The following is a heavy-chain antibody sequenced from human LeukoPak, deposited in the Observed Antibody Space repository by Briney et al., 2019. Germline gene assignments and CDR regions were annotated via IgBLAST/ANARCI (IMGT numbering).Heavy chain of an antibody. J-gene: IGHJ4*02. V-gene: IGHV3-53*01. Sequence: PGGSLRLSCAASGFTVSSNYMSWVRQAPGKGLEWVSVIYSGGSTYYADSVKGRFTISRDNSKNTLYLQMNSLRAEDTAVYYCAVRGYSSPDERFDYWGQGTLVTVSS. CDR1: GFTVSSNY. CDR2: IYSGGST. CDR3: AVRGYSSPDERFDY. D-gene: IGHD6-13*01.